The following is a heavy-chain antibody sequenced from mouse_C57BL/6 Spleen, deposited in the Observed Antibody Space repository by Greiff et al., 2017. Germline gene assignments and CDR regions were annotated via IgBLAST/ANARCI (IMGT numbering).Heavy chain of an antibody. CDR2: IYPRVGST. J-gene: IGHJ1*03. CDR1: GYTFTDYT. D-gene: IGHD1-1*01. CDR3: ARSDGSSLYWYFDV. V-gene: IGHV1-78*01. Sequence: QVQLQQSDAELVKPGASVKISCKASGYTFTDYTIHWVKQRPEQGLEWIGYIYPRVGSTKYNEKFKGKATMTADKSANTAYIQLNSLTSEYSAVYFCARSDGSSLYWYFDVWGTGTTVTVSS.